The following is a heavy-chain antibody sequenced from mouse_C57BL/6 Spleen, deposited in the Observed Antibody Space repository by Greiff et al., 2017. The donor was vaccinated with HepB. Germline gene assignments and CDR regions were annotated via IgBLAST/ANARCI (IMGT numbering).Heavy chain of an antibody. Sequence: VQLQQSGAELVRPGASVTLSCKASGYTFTDYEMHWVKQTPVHGLEWIGAIDPETGGTAYNQKFKGKVILTADKSSSTAYMELRTLTSEDSAVYYCRGWGPRRLQYWGQGTLVTVPA. CDR3: RGWGPRRLQY. J-gene: IGHJ3*01. V-gene: IGHV1-15*01. CDR1: GYTFTDYE. CDR2: IDPETGGT. D-gene: IGHD3-2*02.